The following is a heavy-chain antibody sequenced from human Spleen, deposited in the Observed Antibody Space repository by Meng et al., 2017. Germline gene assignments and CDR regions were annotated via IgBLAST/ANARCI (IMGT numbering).Heavy chain of an antibody. Sequence: ASVKVSCKASVCTFSNYAATGVRQAPAQSLEWIRWINTNTGNPTYALGFTGRFAFSFDPSVSTAYLEISGLKAEDTALYYCARGKRRGGWDLLHGDYYHPLDVWGQGTTVTVSS. CDR1: VCTFSNYA. J-gene: IGHJ6*02. CDR2: INTNTGNP. D-gene: IGHD1-26*01. CDR3: ARGKRRGGWDLLHGDYYHPLDV. V-gene: IGHV7-4-1*02.